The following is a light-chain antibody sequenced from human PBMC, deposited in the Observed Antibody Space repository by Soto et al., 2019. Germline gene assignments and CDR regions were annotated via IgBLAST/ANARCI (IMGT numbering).Light chain of an antibody. J-gene: IGLJ1*01. CDR2: GVS. Sequence: QSVLTQPASVSGSPRQSITISCIGTSSDIGGYDYVSWYQQHPGKAPTLIIYGVSKRPSGVSDRFSGSKSGNTASLTISGLQAEDEADYYCDSYTSSSTYVFGSGTKLTVL. CDR3: DSYTSSSTYV. CDR1: SSDIGGYDY. V-gene: IGLV2-14*01.